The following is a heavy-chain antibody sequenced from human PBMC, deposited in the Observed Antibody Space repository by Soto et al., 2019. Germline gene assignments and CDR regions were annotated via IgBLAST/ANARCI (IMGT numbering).Heavy chain of an antibody. D-gene: IGHD3-22*01. Sequence: ASVKVSCKASGGTFSFYAISWVRQAPGQGLEWMGGIIPIFGTAKYAQKFQGRVTITADESTSTAYMELSSLRSEDTAVYFCARDRGPYYDSSGYYPTFDYCGQRNLVTVSS. V-gene: IGHV1-69*13. CDR1: GGTFSFYA. CDR3: ARDRGPYYDSSGYYPTFDY. J-gene: IGHJ4*02. CDR2: IIPIFGTA.